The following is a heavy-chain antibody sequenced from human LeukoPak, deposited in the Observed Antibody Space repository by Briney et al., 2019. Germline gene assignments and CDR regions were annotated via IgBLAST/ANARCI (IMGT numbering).Heavy chain of an antibody. V-gene: IGHV4-59*01. CDR1: GGSITGYY. Sequence: PSETLSLTCTVSGGSITGYYWTWIRQPPGKGLEWIGYISDSGSTNYNPSLKSRFTMSVDSSNTEFSLRLNSVTAAGTAVYYCARVFRGAVTSNWFDPWGQGTLVTVSS. CDR3: ARVFRGAVTSNWFDP. J-gene: IGHJ5*02. D-gene: IGHD4-17*01. CDR2: ISDSGST.